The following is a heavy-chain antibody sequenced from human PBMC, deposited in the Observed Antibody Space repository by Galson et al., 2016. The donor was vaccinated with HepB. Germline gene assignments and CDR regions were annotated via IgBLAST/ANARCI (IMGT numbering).Heavy chain of an antibody. Sequence: TLSLTCDVSGASVTDYYCSWIRQPAGKGLEWVGRFYSSGTTNYNPSLRSRVAMSIDTSANLFSLKLVSVTAADTAVYYCARVSPARDLWSREFYDYWGQGALVTVSS. D-gene: IGHD3-10*01. CDR3: ARVSPARDLWSREFYDY. V-gene: IGHV4-4*07. CDR2: FYSSGTT. J-gene: IGHJ4*02. CDR1: GASVTDYY.